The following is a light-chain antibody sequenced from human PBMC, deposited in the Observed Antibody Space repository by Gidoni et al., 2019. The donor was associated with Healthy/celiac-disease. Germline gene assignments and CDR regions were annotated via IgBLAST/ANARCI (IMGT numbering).Light chain of an antibody. J-gene: IGKJ2*01. CDR2: DAS. V-gene: IGKV1-33*01. CDR3: QQYDNLPPYT. Sequence: DSQMTQSPSSLSASVGDRVTITCQASQDISNYLNWYQQKPGEAPKLLIYDASNLETGVPSRFSGSGSGTDFTFTISSLQPEDIATYYCQQYDNLPPYTFGQGTKLEIK. CDR1: QDISNY.